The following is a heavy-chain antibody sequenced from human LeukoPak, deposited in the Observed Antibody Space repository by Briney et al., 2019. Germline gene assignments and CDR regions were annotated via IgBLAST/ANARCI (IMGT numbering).Heavy chain of an antibody. CDR2: IYYSGST. V-gene: IGHV4-59*01. Sequence: SETLSLTCTVSGGSISSYYWSWIRQPPGKGLEWIGYIYYSGSTNYNPSLKSRVTISVDTSKNQFSLKLSSVTAADTAVYYCERHAYCGGDCYSRPRAFDIWGQGTMVTVSS. J-gene: IGHJ3*02. D-gene: IGHD2-21*02. CDR3: ERHAYCGGDCYSRPRAFDI. CDR1: GGSISSYY.